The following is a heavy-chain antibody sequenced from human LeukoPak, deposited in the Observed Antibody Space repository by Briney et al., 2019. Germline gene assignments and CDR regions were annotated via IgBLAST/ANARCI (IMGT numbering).Heavy chain of an antibody. J-gene: IGHJ6*03. Sequence: GGSLRLSCAASGFTFSSYSMNWVRQAPGKGLEWVSYISSSSTIYYADSVKGRFTISRDNAKNSLYLQMNSLRAEDTAVYYCAKVRLGYCSGGSCSRGGTPMDVWGKGTTVTISS. CDR2: ISSSSTI. V-gene: IGHV3-48*01. D-gene: IGHD2-15*01. CDR1: GFTFSSYS. CDR3: AKVRLGYCSGGSCSRGGTPMDV.